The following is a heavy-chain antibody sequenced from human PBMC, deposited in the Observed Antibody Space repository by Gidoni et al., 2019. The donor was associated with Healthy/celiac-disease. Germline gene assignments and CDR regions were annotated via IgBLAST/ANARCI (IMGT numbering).Heavy chain of an antibody. CDR3: AKDVSGEVYGGNAEY. Sequence: EVQLLESGGGVVQPGGSRRLACAAAGVTVSSYAMSWVRQAPGKGLEWVSAISGSGGSTYYADSVKGRFTISRDNSKNTLYLQMNSLRAEDTAVYYCAKDVSGEVYGGNAEYWGQGTLVTVSS. D-gene: IGHD2-15*01. V-gene: IGHV3-23*01. J-gene: IGHJ4*02. CDR2: ISGSGGST. CDR1: GVTVSSYA.